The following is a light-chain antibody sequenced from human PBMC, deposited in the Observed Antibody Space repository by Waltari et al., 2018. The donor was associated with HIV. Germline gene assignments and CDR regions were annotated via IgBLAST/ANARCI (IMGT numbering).Light chain of an antibody. J-gene: IGLJ1*01. Sequence: QSPLTQPASVSGSPGQSITISCPGTSSDVGGYNSVSWYQQHPGKAPKLMIYDVSNRPSGVSNRFSGSKSGNTASLTISGLQAEDEADYYCSSYTSSSTLRVFGTGTKVTVL. CDR3: SSYTSSSTLRV. V-gene: IGLV2-14*03. CDR1: SSDVGGYNS. CDR2: DVS.